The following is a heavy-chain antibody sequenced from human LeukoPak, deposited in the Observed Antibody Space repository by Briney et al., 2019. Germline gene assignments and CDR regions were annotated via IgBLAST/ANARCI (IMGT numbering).Heavy chain of an antibody. CDR3: TRGRLGATYYFDY. J-gene: IGHJ4*02. CDR1: GFTFGDYA. Sequence: GGSLRLSCTASGFTFGDYAMSWFRQAPGKGLEWVGFIRSKAYGGTTDYAASVRGRFTISRDDSESIAYLQMNSLKTEDTAVYYCTRGRLGATYYFDYWGQGILVTVSS. CDR2: IRSKAYGGTT. D-gene: IGHD1-26*01. V-gene: IGHV3-49*03.